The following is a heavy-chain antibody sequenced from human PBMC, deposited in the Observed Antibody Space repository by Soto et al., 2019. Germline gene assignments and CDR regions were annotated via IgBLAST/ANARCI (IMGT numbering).Heavy chain of an antibody. D-gene: IGHD2-21*01. CDR2: IDPSDSYT. CDR3: AGNHLWSPSYYYYGMDV. V-gene: IGHV5-10-1*01. CDR1: GYIFTSYW. Sequence: GESLKISCKGSGYIFTSYWISWVRQMPGKGLEWMGRIDPSDSYTNYSPSFQGHVTISADKSISTAYLQWSSLKASDTAMYYCAGNHLWSPSYYYYGMDVWGQLTTVPVSS. J-gene: IGHJ6*02.